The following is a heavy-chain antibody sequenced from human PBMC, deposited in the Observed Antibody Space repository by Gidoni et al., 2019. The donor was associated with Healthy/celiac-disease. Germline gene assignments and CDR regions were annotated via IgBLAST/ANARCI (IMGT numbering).Heavy chain of an antibody. CDR3: ARDWHIVVVTGRGAFDI. V-gene: IGHV1-18*04. D-gene: IGHD2-21*02. CDR2: ISAYNGNT. Sequence: QVQLVQSRAEVKKPGASVKVSCTASGYTFSSYGISWVRQAPGQGLEWMGWISAYNGNTNYAQKFQGRVTMTTDTSTSTAYMELRSLRSDDTAVYYCARDWHIVVVTGRGAFDIWGQGTMVTVSS. J-gene: IGHJ3*02. CDR1: GYTFSSYG.